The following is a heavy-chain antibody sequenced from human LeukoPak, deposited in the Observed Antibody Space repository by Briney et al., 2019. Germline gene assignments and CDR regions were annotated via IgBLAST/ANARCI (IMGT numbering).Heavy chain of an antibody. Sequence: PGGSLRLSCAASGFTFSSYSMNWVRQAPGKGLEWVSSINSSSSYIYYADSVKGRFTISRDNAKNSLYLQMNSLRAEDTAVYYCASDEGRGYYFDYWGQGTLVTVSS. J-gene: IGHJ4*02. CDR1: GFTFSSYS. V-gene: IGHV3-21*01. CDR3: ASDEGRGYYFDY. CDR2: INSSSSYI. D-gene: IGHD3-10*01.